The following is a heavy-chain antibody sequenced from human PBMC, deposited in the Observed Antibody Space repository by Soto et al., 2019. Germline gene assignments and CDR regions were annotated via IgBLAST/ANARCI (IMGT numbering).Heavy chain of an antibody. J-gene: IGHJ6*03. CDR1: GFTFDDYA. V-gene: IGHV3-9*01. D-gene: IGHD6-19*01. CDR2: ISWNSGSI. Sequence: GGSLRLSCAASGFTFDDYAMHWVRQAPGKGLEWVSGISWNSGSIGYADSVKGRFTISRDNAKNSLYLQMNSLRAEDTALYYCATWGHSSGWNYYYYYMDVWGKGTTVTVSS. CDR3: ATWGHSSGWNYYYYYMDV.